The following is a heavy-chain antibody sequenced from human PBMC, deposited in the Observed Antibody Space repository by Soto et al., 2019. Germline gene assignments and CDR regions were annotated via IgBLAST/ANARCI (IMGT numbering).Heavy chain of an antibody. CDR2: IYYTGST. V-gene: IGHV4-31*03. CDR1: VGSIYTGGFY. D-gene: IGHD1-26*01. J-gene: IGHJ4*02. CDR3: ATSLVTSRTRVDY. Sequence: SETLSLTCTFSVGSIYTGGFYWSWIRQLPGKGLERLGYIYYTGSTQYTPSLKSRLTISTDTSDNQFSLRLTSVTAADTAVYYCATSLVTSRTRVDYWGQGTLVTVSS.